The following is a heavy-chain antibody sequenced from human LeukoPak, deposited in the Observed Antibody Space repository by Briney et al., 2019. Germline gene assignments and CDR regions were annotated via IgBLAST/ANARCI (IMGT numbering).Heavy chain of an antibody. J-gene: IGHJ6*03. V-gene: IGHV1-2*02. CDR1: GFTFTGHY. CDR3: ARDAVAKIVDYYYYMDV. Sequence: ASVKVSCKASGFTFTGHYMHWVRQAPGQGLEWMGWINPNSGGTIYAQKFQGRVTMTRDTSISTAYMELSRLRSDDTAVYYCARDAVAKIVDYYYYMDVWGKGTTVTVSS. CDR2: INPNSGGT. D-gene: IGHD5-12*01.